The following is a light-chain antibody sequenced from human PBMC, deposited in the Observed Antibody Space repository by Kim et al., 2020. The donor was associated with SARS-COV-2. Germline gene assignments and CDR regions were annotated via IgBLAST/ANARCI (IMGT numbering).Light chain of an antibody. Sequence: SPGERATLSCRASQSVTSHLAWFQQKPGQPPRLLIYDASDRATGIPPRFTASGSGTDFTLTISSLEPEDFAVYYCQHRSSWPRMYTFGQGTKLEIK. CDR3: QHRSSWPRMYT. CDR1: QSVTSH. CDR2: DAS. V-gene: IGKV3-11*01. J-gene: IGKJ2*01.